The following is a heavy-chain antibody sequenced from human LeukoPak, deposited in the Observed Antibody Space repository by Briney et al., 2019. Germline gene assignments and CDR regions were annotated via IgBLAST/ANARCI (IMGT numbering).Heavy chain of an antibody. Sequence: SETLSLTCTVSGGSISSYYWSWTRQPPGKGLEWIGYIYYSGSTNCNPSLKSRVTMSVDTSKNQFSLKLSSVTAADTAVYYCARGGMMFDPWGQGTLVTVSS. V-gene: IGHV4-59*01. CDR2: IYYSGST. J-gene: IGHJ5*02. CDR1: GGSISSYY. D-gene: IGHD1-26*01. CDR3: ARGGMMFDP.